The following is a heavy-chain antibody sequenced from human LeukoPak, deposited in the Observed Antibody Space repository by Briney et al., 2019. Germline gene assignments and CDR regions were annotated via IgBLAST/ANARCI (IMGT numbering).Heavy chain of an antibody. CDR3: ARDGSSWYVGH. V-gene: IGHV3-21*01. CDR2: ISSRSSYI. J-gene: IGHJ4*02. D-gene: IGHD6-13*01. CDR1: GFTFSSYS. Sequence: GGSLRLSCAASGFTFSSYSMNWVRQAPGKGLEWVSSISSRSSYIYYADSVKGRFTISRDNAKNSLYLQMNSLRAEDTAVYYCARDGSSWYVGHWGQGTLVTVSS.